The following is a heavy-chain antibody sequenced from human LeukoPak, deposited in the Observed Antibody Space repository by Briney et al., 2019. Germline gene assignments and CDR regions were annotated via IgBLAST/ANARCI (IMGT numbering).Heavy chain of an antibody. V-gene: IGHV7-4-1*02. CDR2: INTNTGDP. Sequence: ASVKVSCKASGYTFTNYAMNWVRQAPGQGLEWMGWINTNTGDPTYAQGFTGRFVFSLDTSVSTAHLQISSLKADDTAVYYCVRGYSIAVPGWRSMGFWGHGTLVSVSS. D-gene: IGHD6-19*01. CDR3: VRGYSIAVPGWRSMGF. CDR1: GYTFTNYA. J-gene: IGHJ4*01.